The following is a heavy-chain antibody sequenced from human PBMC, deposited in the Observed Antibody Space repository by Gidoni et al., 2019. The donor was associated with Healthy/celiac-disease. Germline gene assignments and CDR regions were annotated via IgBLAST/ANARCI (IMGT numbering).Heavy chain of an antibody. V-gene: IGHV1-24*01. J-gene: IGHJ6*02. Sequence: QVQLVQSGAEVKKPGASVKVSCTVSGSTLTDLSMHWVRQAPGKGLEWMGGFDPEDGETIYAQKFQGRVTMTEDTSTDTAYMELSSLRSEDTAVYYCATGSGDVEPYRVSDYYYYYGMDVWGQGTTVTVSS. D-gene: IGHD2-21*01. CDR1: GSTLTDLS. CDR2: FDPEDGET. CDR3: ATGSGDVEPYRVSDYYYYYGMDV.